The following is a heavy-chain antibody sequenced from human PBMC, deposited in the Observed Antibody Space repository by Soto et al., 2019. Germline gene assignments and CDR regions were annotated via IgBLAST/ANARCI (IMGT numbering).Heavy chain of an antibody. CDR3: ARDRSNSLESCSGGSCYYYYGMDV. Sequence: SVKVSCKASGGTFSSYAISWVRQAPGQGLEWMGGIIPIFGTANYAQKFQGRVTITADESTSTAYMELSSLRSEDTAVYYCARDRSNSLESCSGGSCYYYYGMDVWGQGTTVTVSS. CDR1: GGTFSSYA. D-gene: IGHD2-15*01. V-gene: IGHV1-69*13. CDR2: IIPIFGTA. J-gene: IGHJ6*02.